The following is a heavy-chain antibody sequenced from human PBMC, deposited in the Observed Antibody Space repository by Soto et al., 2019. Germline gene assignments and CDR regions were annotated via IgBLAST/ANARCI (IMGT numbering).Heavy chain of an antibody. J-gene: IGHJ5*02. V-gene: IGHV3-48*01. CDR2: ISSSSSTI. CDR1: GFTFSSYS. D-gene: IGHD6-19*01. Sequence: GGSLRLSCAASGFTFSSYSMNWVRQAPGKGLEWVSYISSSSSTIYYADSVKGRLTISRDNSKDTLYLEMSGLRRDDTAVYYCARGDQWVVFGPTDHWGLGTPVTVSS. CDR3: ARGDQWVVFGPTDH.